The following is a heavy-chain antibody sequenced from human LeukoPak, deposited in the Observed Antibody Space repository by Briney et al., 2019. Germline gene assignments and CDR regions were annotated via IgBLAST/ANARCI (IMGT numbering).Heavy chain of an antibody. CDR3: AKGRGYYGSGRQFQYYFDY. J-gene: IGHJ4*02. V-gene: IGHV3-23*01. CDR2: ISGSGGST. Sequence: PGGSLRLSCAASGFSLSNYWMNWVRQAPGKGLEWVSAISGSGGSTYYADSVKGRFTISRDNSKNTLYLQMNSLRAEDTAVYYCAKGRGYYGSGRQFQYYFDYWGQGTLVTVSS. CDR1: GFSLSNYW. D-gene: IGHD3-10*01.